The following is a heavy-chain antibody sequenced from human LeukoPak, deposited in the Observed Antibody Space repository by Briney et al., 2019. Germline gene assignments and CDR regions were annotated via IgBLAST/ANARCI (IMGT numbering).Heavy chain of an antibody. CDR1: GYSFTSYW. Sequence: GEPLKISCKGSGYSFTSYWIGWVRQMPGQGLDCMGIIYPGDSDTRYSPSFQGQVTISADKSISTAYLQWSSLKASDTAMYYCARQADLDTAMGDYWGQGTLVTVSS. V-gene: IGHV5-51*01. D-gene: IGHD5-18*01. CDR3: ARQADLDTAMGDY. J-gene: IGHJ4*02. CDR2: IYPGDSDT.